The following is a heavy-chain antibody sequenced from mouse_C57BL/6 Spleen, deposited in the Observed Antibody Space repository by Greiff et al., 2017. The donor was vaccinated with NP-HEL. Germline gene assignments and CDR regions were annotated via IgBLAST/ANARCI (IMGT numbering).Heavy chain of an antibody. CDR3: TELGTYYYAMDY. CDR1: GYTFTDYD. CDR2: IDPETGGT. Sequence: VQLQQSGAELVRPGASVTLSCKASGYTFTDYDMHWVKQTPVHGLEWIGAIDPETGGTAYNQKFKGKAILTADKSSSTAYMDLRSLTSEDSAVDYCTELGTYYYAMDYWGQGTSVTVSS. J-gene: IGHJ4*01. V-gene: IGHV1-15*01. D-gene: IGHD4-1*01.